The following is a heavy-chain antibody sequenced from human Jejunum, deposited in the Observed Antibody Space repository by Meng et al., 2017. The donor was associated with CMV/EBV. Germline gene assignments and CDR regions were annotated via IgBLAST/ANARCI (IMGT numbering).Heavy chain of an antibody. CDR3: ATLPAAHDTFDI. CDR1: GFPFSRSY. D-gene: IGHD2-2*01. V-gene: IGHV3-7*01. Sequence: AASGFPFSRSYLSWVRQAPGKGLEWVANMNQDGSEIHYVDSVKGRFSISRDNAENSLYLQMNSLRADDTAVYYCATLPAAHDTFDIWGQGTMVTVSS. CDR2: MNQDGSEI. J-gene: IGHJ3*02.